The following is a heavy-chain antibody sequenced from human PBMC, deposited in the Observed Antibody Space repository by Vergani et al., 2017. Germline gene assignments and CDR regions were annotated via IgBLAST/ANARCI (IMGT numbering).Heavy chain of an antibody. J-gene: IGHJ4*02. D-gene: IGHD6-25*01. Sequence: QVQLQESGPGLVTPSETLSLTCTVSGGSISSYYWSWIRQPPGKGLEWIGYIYYSGSTNYNPSLKSRVTISVDTSKNQFSLKLSSVTAADTAVYYWARHTATGDYWGQGTLVTVSS. V-gene: IGHV4-59*01. CDR1: GGSISSYY. CDR2: IYYSGST. CDR3: ARHTATGDY.